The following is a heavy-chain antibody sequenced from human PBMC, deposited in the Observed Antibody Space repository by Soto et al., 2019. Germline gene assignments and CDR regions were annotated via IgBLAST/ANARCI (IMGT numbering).Heavy chain of an antibody. V-gene: IGHV1-69*12. Sequence: QVQLVQSGSEVKKPRSSVKVSCKASGGTFSSYAISWVRQVPGQGLEWMGGIMPIFGTPDYAQKFQGRVNITADESTSIAYMELSSLRSEDTGVYYCSRDKDRPQLGGNYYYIMDVWGQGTTVTVSS. CDR2: IMPIFGTP. D-gene: IGHD3-10*01. J-gene: IGHJ6*02. CDR1: GGTFSSYA. CDR3: SRDKDRPQLGGNYYYIMDV.